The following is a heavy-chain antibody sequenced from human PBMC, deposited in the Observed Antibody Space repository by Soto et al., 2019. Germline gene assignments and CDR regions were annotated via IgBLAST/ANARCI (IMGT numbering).Heavy chain of an antibody. D-gene: IGHD1-26*01. CDR1: GFTFSSYG. CDR3: ARDATRGTGVGATPPGSAY. CDR2: IWNDGSNK. V-gene: IGHV3-33*01. Sequence: QVQLVESGGGVVQPGRSLRLSCAASGFTFSSYGMHWVRQAPGKGLEWVAVIWNDGSNKYYADSVKGRFTISRDNSKNTLFLQMNSLRAEDTAVYYCARDATRGTGVGATPPGSAYWGQGTLVTVSS. J-gene: IGHJ4*02.